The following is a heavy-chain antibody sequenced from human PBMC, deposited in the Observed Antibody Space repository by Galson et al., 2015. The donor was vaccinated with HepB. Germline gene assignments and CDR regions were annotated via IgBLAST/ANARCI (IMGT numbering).Heavy chain of an antibody. J-gene: IGHJ4*02. Sequence: SVKASCKASGGTFSSYAISWVRQAPGQGLEWMGGIIPILGTANYAQKFQGRVTITADESTSTAYMELSSLRSEDTAVYYCARDDAVGAADYWGQGTLVTVSS. CDR1: GGTFSSYA. CDR3: ARDDAVGAADY. D-gene: IGHD2-15*01. V-gene: IGHV1-69*13. CDR2: IIPILGTA.